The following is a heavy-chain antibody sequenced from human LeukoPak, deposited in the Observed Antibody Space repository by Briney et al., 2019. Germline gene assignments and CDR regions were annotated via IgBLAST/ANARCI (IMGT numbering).Heavy chain of an antibody. J-gene: IGHJ4*02. CDR1: GFTFSSYA. CDR3: AKRLGYYYDSSGYY. CDR2: ISGSGGST. V-gene: IGHV3-23*01. Sequence: GGSLRLSCTASGFTFSSYAMSWVRQAPGEGLEWVSAISGSGGSTYYADSVEGRFTISRDNSKNTLYLQMNSLRAEDTAVYYCAKRLGYYYDSSGYYWGQGTLVTVSS. D-gene: IGHD3-22*01.